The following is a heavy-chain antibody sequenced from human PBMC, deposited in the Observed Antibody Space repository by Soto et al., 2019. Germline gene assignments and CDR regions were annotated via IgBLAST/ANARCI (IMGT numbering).Heavy chain of an antibody. CDR3: AKVRVKDYYYYAMDV. J-gene: IGHJ6*02. Sequence: GGSLRLSCAASGFTFSSYGMHWVRQAPGKGLEWVAVISSDGTSSFYADSVKGRFTISRDNSKNTLYLQMNSLRAEDTAMYYCAKVRVKDYYYYAMDVWGQGTTVTVSS. CDR1: GFTFSSYG. D-gene: IGHD4-4*01. CDR2: ISSDGTSS. V-gene: IGHV3-30*18.